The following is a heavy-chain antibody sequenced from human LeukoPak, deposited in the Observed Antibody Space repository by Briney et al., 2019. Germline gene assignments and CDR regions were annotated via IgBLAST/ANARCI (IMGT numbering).Heavy chain of an antibody. Sequence: GGSLRLSCAASGFTFSSYAMIWVRQAPGKGLEWVSLISDSGTSTYYPDSVKGRFTISRDNSKNTVYLQMNSLRAEDTAVYYCAKGVSGYGSGRPFDYWGQGTLVIVSS. J-gene: IGHJ4*02. CDR3: AKGVSGYGSGRPFDY. CDR1: GFTFSSYA. CDR2: ISDSGTST. D-gene: IGHD3-10*01. V-gene: IGHV3-23*01.